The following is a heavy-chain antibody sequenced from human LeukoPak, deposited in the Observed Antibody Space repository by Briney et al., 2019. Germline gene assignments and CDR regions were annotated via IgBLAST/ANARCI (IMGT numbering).Heavy chain of an antibody. Sequence: SQTLSLTCAISGDSVSSNSAAWNWIRQSPSRGLEWLGRTYYRSKWYNDYAVSVKSRITINPDTSKNQFSLQLNSVTPEDTAVYYCARGRYNWNVGGGRFDPWGQGTLVTVSS. D-gene: IGHD1-1*01. CDR3: ARGRYNWNVGGGRFDP. V-gene: IGHV6-1*01. CDR1: GDSVSSNSAA. J-gene: IGHJ5*02. CDR2: TYYRSKWYN.